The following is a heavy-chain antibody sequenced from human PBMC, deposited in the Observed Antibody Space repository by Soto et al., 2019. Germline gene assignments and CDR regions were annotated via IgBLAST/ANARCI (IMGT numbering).Heavy chain of an antibody. Sequence: PGGSLRLSCAASGFIFSTYSMSWVRQAPGKGLEWVSTISGGGGSTNYADSVKGRFTISRDNSKNTVFLQMNSLRTEDTAVYYCAKFGMATTKRSPPYYFDYWGQGTLVTVSS. J-gene: IGHJ4*02. CDR1: GFIFSTYS. CDR2: ISGGGGST. CDR3: AKFGMATTKRSPPYYFDY. D-gene: IGHD1-1*01. V-gene: IGHV3-23*01.